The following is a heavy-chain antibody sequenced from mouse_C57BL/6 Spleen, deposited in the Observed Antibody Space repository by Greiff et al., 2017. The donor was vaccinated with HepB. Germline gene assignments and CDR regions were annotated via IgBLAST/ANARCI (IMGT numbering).Heavy chain of an antibody. V-gene: IGHV1-69*01. J-gene: IGHJ2*01. CDR2: IDPSDSYT. D-gene: IGHD4-1*01. Sequence: QVQLQQPGAELVMPGASVKLSCTASGYTFTSYWMHWVKQRPGQGLEWIGEIDPSDSYTNYNQKFKGKSTLTVDKSSSTAYMQLSSLTSEDSAVYYCATSWDYFDYWGQGTTLTVSS. CDR1: GYTFTSYW. CDR3: ATSWDYFDY.